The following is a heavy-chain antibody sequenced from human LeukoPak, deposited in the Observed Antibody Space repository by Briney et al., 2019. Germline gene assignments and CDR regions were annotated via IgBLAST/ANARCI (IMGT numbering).Heavy chain of an antibody. Sequence: GAPVKVSGKVSGYTLTELSMHWVRQAPGKGLEWRGGFDPEDGETIYAQKFQGRVTMTEDTATDTAYRELSSRRSEDTAVYYCATHLRYFDWQSPPDGMDVWGQGTTVTVSS. CDR3: ATHLRYFDWQSPPDGMDV. V-gene: IGHV1-24*01. D-gene: IGHD3-9*01. CDR1: GYTLTELS. J-gene: IGHJ6*02. CDR2: FDPEDGET.